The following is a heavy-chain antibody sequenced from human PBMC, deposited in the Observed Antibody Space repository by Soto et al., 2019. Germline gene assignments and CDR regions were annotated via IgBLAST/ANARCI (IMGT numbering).Heavy chain of an antibody. J-gene: IGHJ3*02. D-gene: IGHD2-15*01. CDR3: AREPIVVVVAATSEAFDI. CDR2: INPSGGST. Sequence: QVQLVQSGAEVKRPGASVKVSCKASGYTFTSYYMHWVRQAPGQGLEWMGIINPSGGSTSYAQKFQGRITMPRDTSTSTVYMELSSLRSEDTAVYYCAREPIVVVVAATSEAFDIWGQGTIVTVSS. V-gene: IGHV1-46*01. CDR1: GYTFTSYY.